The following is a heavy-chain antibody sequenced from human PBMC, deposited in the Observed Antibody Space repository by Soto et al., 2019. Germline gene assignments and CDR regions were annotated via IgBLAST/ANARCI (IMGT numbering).Heavy chain of an antibody. CDR2: ISWDGGST. V-gene: IGHV3-43*01. D-gene: IGHD1-26*01. J-gene: IGHJ3*02. Sequence: GGSLRLSCAASGFTFDDYTMHWVRQAPGKGLEWVSLISWDGGSTYYADSVKGRFTISRDNSKNSLYLQMNSLRTEDTALYYCEKDLVPEGELHPQRGAFDIWGQGTMVTVSS. CDR3: EKDLVPEGELHPQRGAFDI. CDR1: GFTFDDYT.